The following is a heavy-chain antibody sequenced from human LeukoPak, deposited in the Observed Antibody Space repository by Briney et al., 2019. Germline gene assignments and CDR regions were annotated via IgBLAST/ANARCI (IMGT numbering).Heavy chain of an antibody. D-gene: IGHD4-17*01. CDR2: IYYSGST. CDR1: GGSISSYY. J-gene: IGHJ6*03. V-gene: IGHV4-59*01. CDR3: ARALRDDYGDYDRYYHMDV. Sequence: SETLSLTCTVSGGSISSYYWSWIRQPPGKGLEWIGYIYYSGSTNYNPSLKSRVTISVDTSKNQFSLKLSSVTAADTAVYYCARALRDDYGDYDRYYHMDVWGKGTTVTVSS.